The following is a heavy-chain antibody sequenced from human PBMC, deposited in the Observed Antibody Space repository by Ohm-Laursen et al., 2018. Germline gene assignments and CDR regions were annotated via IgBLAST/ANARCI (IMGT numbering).Heavy chain of an antibody. CDR3: ARDRILAAAYNGMDV. CDR1: GFTFDDYG. D-gene: IGHD6-13*01. J-gene: IGHJ6*02. CDR2: IYSGGST. V-gene: IGHV3-66*01. Sequence: SLRLSCAASGFTFDDYGMSWVRQAPGKGLEWVSVIYSGGSTYYAGSVRGRFTISRDISKNTVYLQMNSLRAEDTAVYYCARDRILAAAYNGMDVWGQGTTVTVSS.